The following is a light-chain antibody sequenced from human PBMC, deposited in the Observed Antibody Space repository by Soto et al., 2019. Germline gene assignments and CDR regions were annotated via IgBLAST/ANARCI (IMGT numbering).Light chain of an antibody. CDR1: SNDVGGYNY. Sequence: QSVLTQPPSASGSPGQSVTISCTGTSNDVGGYNYVSWYQQHPGKAPKLMIYEVNKRPSGVPDRFSVSKSGNTASVTVSGLQAEDAADYYCSSFAVSNSFVFGTGTKLTVL. V-gene: IGLV2-8*01. J-gene: IGLJ1*01. CDR2: EVN. CDR3: SSFAVSNSFV.